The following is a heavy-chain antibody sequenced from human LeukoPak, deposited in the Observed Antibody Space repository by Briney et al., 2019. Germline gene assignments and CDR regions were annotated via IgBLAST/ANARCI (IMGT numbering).Heavy chain of an antibody. Sequence: GGSLRLSCAAPGFTFSDHYMSWVRQAPGKGLEWVSLIYNDDTTYYADSVKGRFTISGDNSKNTLYLQMNSLTAEDTAVYYCARDYRWGQGTLVTVSS. CDR2: IYNDDTT. J-gene: IGHJ4*02. D-gene: IGHD1-14*01. V-gene: IGHV3-53*01. CDR1: GFTFSDHY. CDR3: ARDYR.